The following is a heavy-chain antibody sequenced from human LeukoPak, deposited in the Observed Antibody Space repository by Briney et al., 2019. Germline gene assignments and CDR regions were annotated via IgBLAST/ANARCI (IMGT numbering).Heavy chain of an antibody. J-gene: IGHJ3*02. Sequence: GGSLRLSCAASGFTFSSYAMHWVRQAPGKGLEWVAVISYDGSNKYYADSVKGRFTISRDNSKNTLYLQMNSLRAEDTAVYYCARDSGGGGTMMGAFDIWGQGTMVTVSS. CDR2: ISYDGSNK. CDR3: ARDSGGGGTMMGAFDI. CDR1: GFTFSSYA. D-gene: IGHD3-22*01. V-gene: IGHV3-30-3*01.